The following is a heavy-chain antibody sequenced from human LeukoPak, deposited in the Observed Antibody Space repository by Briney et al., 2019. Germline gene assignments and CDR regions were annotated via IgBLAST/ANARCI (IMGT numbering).Heavy chain of an antibody. D-gene: IGHD6-13*01. CDR3: ARENSSWYFSYYYYGMDV. Sequence: PGGSLRLSCAASGFTFSSYEMNWVRQAPGKGLEWVSYISSSGSTIYYADSVKGRFTISRDNAKNSLYLQMNSLRAEDTAVYYCARENSSWYFSYYYYGMDVWGQGTTVTVSS. V-gene: IGHV3-48*03. CDR1: GFTFSSYE. J-gene: IGHJ6*02. CDR2: ISSSGSTI.